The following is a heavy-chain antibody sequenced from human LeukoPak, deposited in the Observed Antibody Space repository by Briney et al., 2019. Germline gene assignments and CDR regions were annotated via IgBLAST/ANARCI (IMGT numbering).Heavy chain of an antibody. CDR1: GFTFSSYA. J-gene: IGHJ5*02. D-gene: IGHD3-10*01. Sequence: GRSLRLSCAASGFTFSSYAMHWVRQAPGKGLEWVAVISYDGSNKYYADSVKGRFTISRDNSKNTLYLQMNSLRAEDTAVYYCAGRRMARGVIHWFDPWGQGTLVTVSS. V-gene: IGHV3-30*04. CDR2: ISYDGSNK. CDR3: AGRRMARGVIHWFDP.